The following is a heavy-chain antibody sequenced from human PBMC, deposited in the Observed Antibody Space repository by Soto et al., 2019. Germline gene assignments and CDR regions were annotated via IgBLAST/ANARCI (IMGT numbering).Heavy chain of an antibody. J-gene: IGHJ4*02. CDR2: IIPIFGTA. V-gene: IGHV1-69*06. Sequence: GASVKVSCKASGDTFSSYAISWVRQAPGQGLEWIGGIIPIFGTANYAQKFQGRVTITADKSTSTAYMELSSLRSEDTAVYYCARDSSRTDFDYWGQGTLVTVSS. D-gene: IGHD6-13*01. CDR1: GDTFSSYA. CDR3: ARDSSRTDFDY.